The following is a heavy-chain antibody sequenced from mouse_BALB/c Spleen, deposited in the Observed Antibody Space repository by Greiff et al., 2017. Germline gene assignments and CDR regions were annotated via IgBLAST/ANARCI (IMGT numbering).Heavy chain of an antibody. Sequence: DVKLVESGGGLVQPGGSRKLSCAASGFTFSSFGMHWVRQAPEKGLEWVAYISSGSSTIYYADTVKGRFTISRDNPKNTLFLQMTSLRSEDTAMYYCAISLRRGGYAMDYWGQGTSVNVAS. V-gene: IGHV5-17*02. D-gene: IGHD2-4*01. J-gene: IGHJ4*01. CDR2: ISSGSSTI. CDR1: GFTFSSFG. CDR3: AISLRRGGYAMDY.